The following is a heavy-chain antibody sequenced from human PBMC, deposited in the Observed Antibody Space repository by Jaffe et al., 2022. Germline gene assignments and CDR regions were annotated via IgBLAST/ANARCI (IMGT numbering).Heavy chain of an antibody. D-gene: IGHD2-2*01. CDR3: AKDRYCSGATCYAGGFDY. V-gene: IGHV3-23*01. CDR1: GFTFSRYA. J-gene: IGHJ4*02. CDR2: ISGNAETT. Sequence: EVQLSESGGGLVQPGGSLRLSCAASGFTFSRYAMSWVRQAPGKGLEWVSVISGNAETTFYADSVKGRITISRDNSKNTLYLQMNTLTAEDTAVYYCAKDRYCSGATCYAGGFDYWGQGALVTVSS.